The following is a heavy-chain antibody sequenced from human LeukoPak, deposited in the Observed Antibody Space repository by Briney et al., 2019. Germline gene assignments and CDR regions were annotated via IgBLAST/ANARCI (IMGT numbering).Heavy chain of an antibody. J-gene: IGHJ4*02. CDR3: ARRGHGYGSPFDY. V-gene: IGHV3-66*04. CDR2: ISSGGST. Sequence: GGSLILSCAPSGFTVSSNYMSWVRQAPGKGLEWVSMISSGGSTDYADSVKGRFTISRDNSKNTLDLQMNSLRAEDTAVYYCARRGHGYGSPFDYWGQGTLVTVSS. D-gene: IGHD5-18*01. CDR1: GFTVSSNY.